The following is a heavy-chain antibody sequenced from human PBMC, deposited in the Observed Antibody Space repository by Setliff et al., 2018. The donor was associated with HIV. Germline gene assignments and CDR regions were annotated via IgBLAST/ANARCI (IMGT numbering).Heavy chain of an antibody. D-gene: IGHD6-13*01. CDR2: IGTGGDT. V-gene: IGHV3-13*01. CDR3: ARVQQQLLQEDDYFDY. J-gene: IGHJ4*02. Sequence: PGGSLRLSCEASGFTFSDYDFHWVRQAAGKGLEWVSAIGTGGDTYYVDSVKGRFTISRDNFRNTLYLQMNSLRPEDTAVYYCARVQQQLLQEDDYFDYWGQGTLVTVSS. CDR1: GFTFSDYD.